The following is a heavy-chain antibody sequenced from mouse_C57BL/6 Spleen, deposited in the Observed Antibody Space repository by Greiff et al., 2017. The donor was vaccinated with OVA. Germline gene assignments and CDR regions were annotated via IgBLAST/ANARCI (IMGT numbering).Heavy chain of an antibody. V-gene: IGHV3-6*01. D-gene: IGHD1-1*02. CDR2: ISYDGSN. Sequence: QSGPGLVKPSQSLSLTCSVTGYSITSGYYWNWIRQFPGNKLEWMGYISYDGSNNYNPSLKNRISITRDTSKNQFFLKLNSVTTEDTATYYCARGGYFWGQGTSVTVSS. CDR3: ARGGYF. J-gene: IGHJ4*01. CDR1: GYSITSGYY.